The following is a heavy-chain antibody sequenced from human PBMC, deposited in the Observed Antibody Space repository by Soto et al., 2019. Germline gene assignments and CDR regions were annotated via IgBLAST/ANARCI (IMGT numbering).Heavy chain of an antibody. J-gene: IGHJ4*02. CDR1: GFTFSSYA. CDR2: ISGSGGST. V-gene: IGHV3-23*01. D-gene: IGHD3-22*01. Sequence: HPGGSLRLSCAASGFTFSSYAMSWVRQAPGKGLEWVSAISGSGGSTYYADSVKGRFTISRDNSKNTLYRQMNSLRAEDTAVYYCAKGSYYGSSGLYLPSDYWGQGTLVTVSS. CDR3: AKGSYYGSSGLYLPSDY.